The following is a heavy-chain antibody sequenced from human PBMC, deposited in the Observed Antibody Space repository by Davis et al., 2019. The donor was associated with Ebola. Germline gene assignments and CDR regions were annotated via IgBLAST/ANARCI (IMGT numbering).Heavy chain of an antibody. J-gene: IGHJ6*02. CDR2: ISNLALKT. Sequence: GESLKISCVGSGFNFSHYAMGWVRQIPGRGLECVSVISNLALKTFYSDSVQGRFIISRDNSKSIVSLQMNNLRVDDTAIYNCADPLSSIWGQGTTVTVS. D-gene: IGHD2/OR15-2a*01. CDR1: GFNFSHYA. CDR3: ADPLSSI. V-gene: IGHV3-23*01.